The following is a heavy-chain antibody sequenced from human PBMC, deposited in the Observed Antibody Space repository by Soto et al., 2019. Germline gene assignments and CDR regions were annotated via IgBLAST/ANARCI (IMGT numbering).Heavy chain of an antibody. CDR2: INHSGST. CDR1: GGSFSGYY. D-gene: IGHD1-7*01. J-gene: IGHJ6*02. CDR3: AVGVNYNFYYYGMDV. V-gene: IGHV4-34*01. Sequence: SETLSLTCAVYGGSFSGYYWSWIRQPPGKGLEWIGEINHSGSTNSSPSLKSRVTISVDTSKNQFSLKLSSVTAADTAVYYCAVGVNYNFYYYGMDVWGQGTTVTVSS.